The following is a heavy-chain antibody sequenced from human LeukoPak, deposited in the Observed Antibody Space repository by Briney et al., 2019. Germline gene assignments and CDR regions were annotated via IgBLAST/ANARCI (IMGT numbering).Heavy chain of an antibody. D-gene: IGHD2-15*01. V-gene: IGHV3-7*01. J-gene: IGHJ6*03. Sequence: GGSLRLSCAASGFTFSSYGMHWVRQAPGKGLEWVANIHQHGSEKYYVDSVKGRFTISRDNAENSVYLQMNSLRAEDTAVYYCTRGNGYCSGGTCLHYYMDVWGKGTTVTISS. CDR2: IHQHGSEK. CDR1: GFTFSSYG. CDR3: TRGNGYCSGGTCLHYYMDV.